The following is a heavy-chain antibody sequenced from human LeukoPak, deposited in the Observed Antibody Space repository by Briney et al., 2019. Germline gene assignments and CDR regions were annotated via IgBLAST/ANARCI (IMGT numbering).Heavy chain of an antibody. CDR1: GYTFTGYY. D-gene: IGHD2-15*01. V-gene: IGHV1-2*02. J-gene: IGHJ2*01. CDR3: ARVLYCSGGSCYSEHFDL. CDR2: INPNSGGT. Sequence: ASVTVSFKASGYTFTGYYMHWVRQAPGQGLEWMGWINPNSGGTNYAQKFQGRVTMTRDTSISTAYMELSRLRSDDTAVYYCARVLYCSGGSCYSEHFDLWGRGTLVTVSS.